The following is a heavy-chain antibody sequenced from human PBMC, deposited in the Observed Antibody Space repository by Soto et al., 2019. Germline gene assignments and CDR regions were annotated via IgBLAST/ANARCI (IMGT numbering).Heavy chain of an antibody. V-gene: IGHV3-15*07. CDR1: DFTFNNAW. J-gene: IGHJ4*02. D-gene: IGHD6-13*01. CDR3: TTDRPGIAASGMGVY. Sequence: GSLRLSCAASDFTFNNAWMNWVRQAPGKGLEWVGRIRRQTDGGTTDYAAPVKGRFTISRDDSKNTLYLQMNSLKAEDTAVYYCTTDRPGIAASGMGVYWGPGTLVTVSS. CDR2: IRRQTDGGTT.